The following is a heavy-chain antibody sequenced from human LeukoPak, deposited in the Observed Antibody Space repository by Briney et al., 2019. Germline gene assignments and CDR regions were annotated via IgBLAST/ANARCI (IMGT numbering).Heavy chain of an antibody. CDR3: AKDRGDYHDSGGFDY. CDR1: GFTFSSYP. Sequence: GGSLRLSCAASGFTFSSYPMHWVRQAPGLGLQWVAVISHDGSNKYYEDSVKGRLTISRDNSKNTLYLQMNSLRAEDTAVYYCAKDRGDYHDSGGFDYWGQGTLVTVSS. J-gene: IGHJ4*02. D-gene: IGHD3-22*01. V-gene: IGHV3-30-3*01. CDR2: ISHDGSNK.